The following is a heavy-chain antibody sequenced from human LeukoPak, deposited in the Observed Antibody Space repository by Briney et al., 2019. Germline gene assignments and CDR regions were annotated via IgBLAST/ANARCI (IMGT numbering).Heavy chain of an antibody. CDR1: GGSINSNY. V-gene: IGHV4-59*08. Sequence: SETLSLTCTVSGGSINSNYWSWIRQPPGKGLEWIGYIYHSGSTNYNPSLKSRVTISVDTSKNQFSLKLSSVTAADTAVYYCARHGEYSSSSTSHYFDYWGQGTLVTVSS. CDR2: IYHSGST. CDR3: ARHGEYSSSSTSHYFDY. J-gene: IGHJ4*02. D-gene: IGHD6-6*01.